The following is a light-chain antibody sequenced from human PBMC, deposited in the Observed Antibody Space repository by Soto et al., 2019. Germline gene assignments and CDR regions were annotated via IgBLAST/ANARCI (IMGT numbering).Light chain of an antibody. V-gene: IGKV3-15*01. Sequence: EIVMTQSPATLSVSPGERATLSCRASQSLSSNLAWYQQKPGQAPRLLIYGASTRATGIPARFSGSGSGTEFTLTISSLQSEDFAVYYCQQYGNSPTFGQGTKVEIK. CDR1: QSLSSN. CDR2: GAS. J-gene: IGKJ1*01. CDR3: QQYGNSPT.